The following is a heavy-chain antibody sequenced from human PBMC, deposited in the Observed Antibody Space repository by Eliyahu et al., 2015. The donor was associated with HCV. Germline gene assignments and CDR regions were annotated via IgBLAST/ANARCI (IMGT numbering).Heavy chain of an antibody. J-gene: IGHJ6*02. V-gene: IGHV2-5*02. CDR2: IYWDDDX. CDR1: EFSLSTXGVG. CDR3: AHAPGGYYYYGMDV. D-gene: IGHD3-10*01. Sequence: QITLKESGPTLVKPTQTLPLTCTFSEFSLSTXGVGVGXIRQPPGKALEWLALIYWDDDXRYSPSLKSRLTXTKDTSKNQVVLTMTNMDPVDTATYYCAHAPGGYYYYGMDVWGQGTTVTVSS.